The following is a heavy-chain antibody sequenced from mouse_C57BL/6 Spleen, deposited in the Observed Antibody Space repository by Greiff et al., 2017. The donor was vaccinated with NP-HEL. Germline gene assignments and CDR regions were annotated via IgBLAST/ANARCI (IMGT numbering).Heavy chain of an antibody. V-gene: IGHV2-6-1*01. CDR2: IWSDGST. CDR3: ARHGRLGRSYYAMDY. J-gene: IGHJ4*01. CDR1: GFSLTSYG. Sequence: VQLQESGPGLVAPSQSLSITCTVSGFSLTSYGVHWVRQPPGKGLEWLVVIWSDGSTTYNSALKSRLSISKDNSKSQVFLKMNSLQTDDTAMYYCARHGRLGRSYYAMDYWGQGTSVTVSS. D-gene: IGHD4-1*01.